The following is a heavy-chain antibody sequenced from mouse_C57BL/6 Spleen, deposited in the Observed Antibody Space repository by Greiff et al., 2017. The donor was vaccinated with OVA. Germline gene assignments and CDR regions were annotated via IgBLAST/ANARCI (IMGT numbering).Heavy chain of an antibody. CDR2: ISDGGSYT. V-gene: IGHV5-4*01. CDR3: ARDDDYYAMDY. J-gene: IGHJ4*01. CDR1: GFTFSSYA. Sequence: EVMLVESGGGLVKPGGSLKLSCAASGFTFSSYAMSWVRQTPEKRLEWVATISDGGSYTYYPDNVKGRFTISRDNAKNNLYLQMSHLKSEDTAMYYCARDDDYYAMDYWGQGTSVTASS. D-gene: IGHD2-3*01.